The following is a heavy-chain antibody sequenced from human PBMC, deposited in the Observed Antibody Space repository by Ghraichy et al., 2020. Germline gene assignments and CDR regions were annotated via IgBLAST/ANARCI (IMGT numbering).Heavy chain of an antibody. D-gene: IGHD3-10*01. V-gene: IGHV1-2*02. CDR3: ARGRLLWFGELFAVDY. J-gene: IGHJ4*02. CDR2: INPNSGGT. Sequence: ASVKVSCKAAGYPFTGYYIHWVRQAPGQGLEWMGCINPNSGGTNYAQKFQGRVTMTRDTSISTAYLELSRLRSDDTAVDYCARGRLLWFGELFAVDYWGQGAL. CDR1: GYPFTGYY.